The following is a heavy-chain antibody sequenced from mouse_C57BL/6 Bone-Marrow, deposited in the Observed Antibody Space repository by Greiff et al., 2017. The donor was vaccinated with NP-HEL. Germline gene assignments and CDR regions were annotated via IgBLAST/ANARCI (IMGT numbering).Heavy chain of an antibody. D-gene: IGHD3-2*02. V-gene: IGHV1-55*01. J-gene: IGHJ3*01. Sequence: VQLQQPGAELVKPGASVKMSCKASGYTFTSYWITWVKQRPGQGLEWIGDIYPGSGSTNYNEKFKSKATLTVDTSSSTAYMQLSSLTSEDSAVYYCARSRDRSGLAWFAYWGQGTLVTVSA. CDR2: IYPGSGST. CDR3: ARSRDRSGLAWFAY. CDR1: GYTFTSYW.